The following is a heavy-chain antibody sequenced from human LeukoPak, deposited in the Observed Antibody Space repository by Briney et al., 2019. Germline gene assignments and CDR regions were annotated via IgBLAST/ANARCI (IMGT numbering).Heavy chain of an antibody. D-gene: IGHD3-3*01. CDR3: ARGQRITIFGVAIHY. CDR1: GYTFTSYD. Sequence: ASVKVSCKASGYTFTSYDINWVRQATGQGLEWMGWMNPNSGGTNYAQKFQGRVTMTRDTSISTAYMELSRLRSDDTAVYYCARGQRITIFGVAIHYWGQGTLVTVSS. CDR2: MNPNSGGT. V-gene: IGHV1-2*02. J-gene: IGHJ4*02.